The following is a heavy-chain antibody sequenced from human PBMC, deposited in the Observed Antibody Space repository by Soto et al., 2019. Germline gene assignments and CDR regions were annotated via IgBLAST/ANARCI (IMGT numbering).Heavy chain of an antibody. CDR2: ISAYNGNT. CDR3: ARQYYDFWSGYYGSFDY. CDR1: GYTFTSYG. Sequence: ASVKVSCKASGYTFTSYGISGVRQAPGQGLEWMGWISAYNGNTNYAQKLQGRVTMTTDTSTSTAYMELRSLRSDDTAVYYCARQYYDFWSGYYGSFDYWGQGTLVTVSS. D-gene: IGHD3-3*01. V-gene: IGHV1-18*01. J-gene: IGHJ4*02.